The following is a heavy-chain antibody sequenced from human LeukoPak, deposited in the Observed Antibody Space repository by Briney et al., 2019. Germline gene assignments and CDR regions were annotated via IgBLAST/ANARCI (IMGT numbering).Heavy chain of an antibody. CDR2: ISLTGET. Sequence: SETLSLVCGVSGGSISITNGGSWVRQPPGQGLEWIGEISLTGETNYNPSLNRRVTMSLDESRNQLSLDLTSVTAADTAIYYCSRESGAFCPFGYWGQGTLVIVPP. CDR3: SRESGAFCPFGY. J-gene: IGHJ4*02. CDR1: GGSISITNG. V-gene: IGHV4-4*02. D-gene: IGHD1-26*01.